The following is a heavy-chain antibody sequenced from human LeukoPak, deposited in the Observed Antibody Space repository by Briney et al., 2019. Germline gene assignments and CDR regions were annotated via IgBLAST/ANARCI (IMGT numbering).Heavy chain of an antibody. CDR3: AKSGSYSLDYYFGMDV. CDR2: ISWNSGSI. Sequence: PGGSLRLSCAASGFTFDDYAMHWVRQAPGKGLEWVSGISWNSGSIGYADSVKGRFTIPRDNAKNSLYLQMNSLRAEDTALYYCAKSGSYSLDYYFGMDVWGQGTTVTVSS. D-gene: IGHD1-26*01. CDR1: GFTFDDYA. J-gene: IGHJ6*02. V-gene: IGHV3-9*01.